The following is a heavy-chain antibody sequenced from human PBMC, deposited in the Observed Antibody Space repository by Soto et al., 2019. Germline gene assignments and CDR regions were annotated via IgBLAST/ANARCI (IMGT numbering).Heavy chain of an antibody. Sequence: LSCAASGFTFSSYWMSWVRQAPGKGLEWVANIKQDGSEKYYVDSVKGRFTISRDNAKNSLYLQMNSLRAEDTAVYYCASSQGGSGSYYFDYWGQGTLVTVSS. J-gene: IGHJ4*02. CDR1: GFTFSSYW. V-gene: IGHV3-7*03. CDR2: IKQDGSEK. D-gene: IGHD1-26*01. CDR3: ASSQGGSGSYYFDY.